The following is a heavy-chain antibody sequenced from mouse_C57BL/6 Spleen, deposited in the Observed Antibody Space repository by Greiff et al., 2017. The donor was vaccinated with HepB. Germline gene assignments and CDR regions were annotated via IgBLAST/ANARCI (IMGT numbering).Heavy chain of an antibody. CDR2: IDPSDSYT. Sequence: QVQLQQPGAELVKPGASVKLSCKASGYTFTSYWMQWVKQRPGQGLEWIGEIDPSDSYTNYNQKFKGKATLTVDTSSSTAYMQLSSLTSEDSAVYYCARKGNYGFADWGQGTLVTVSA. J-gene: IGHJ3*01. D-gene: IGHD1-1*02. V-gene: IGHV1-50*01. CDR3: ARKGNYGFAD. CDR1: GYTFTSYW.